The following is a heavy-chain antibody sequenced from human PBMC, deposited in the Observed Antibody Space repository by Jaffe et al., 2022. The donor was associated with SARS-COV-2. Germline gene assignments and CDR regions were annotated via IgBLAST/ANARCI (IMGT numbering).Heavy chain of an antibody. CDR3: ARADSSGYYSDAFDI. CDR2: INSDGSST. D-gene: IGHD3-22*01. Sequence: EVQLVESGGGLVQPGGSLRLSCAASGFTFSSYWMHWVRQAPGKGLVWVSRINSDGSSTSYADSVKGRFTISRDNAKNTLYLQMNSLRAEDTAVYYCARADSSGYYSDAFDIWGQGTMVTVSS. CDR1: GFTFSSYW. J-gene: IGHJ3*02. V-gene: IGHV3-74*01.